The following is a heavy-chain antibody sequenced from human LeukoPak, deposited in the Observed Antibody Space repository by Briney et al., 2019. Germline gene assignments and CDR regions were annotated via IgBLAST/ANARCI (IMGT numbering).Heavy chain of an antibody. J-gene: IGHJ3*02. CDR1: GGSISSGGYY. V-gene: IGHV4-31*03. Sequence: SQTLSLTCTVSGGSISSGGYYWSWIRQHPGKGLEWIGFIYYSGSTYYNPSLKSRVTISIDTSKNQFSLKLSSVTAADTAVYYCARLAYCGGDCYFNAFDIWGQGTMVTVSS. D-gene: IGHD2-21*02. CDR3: ARLAYCGGDCYFNAFDI. CDR2: IYYSGST.